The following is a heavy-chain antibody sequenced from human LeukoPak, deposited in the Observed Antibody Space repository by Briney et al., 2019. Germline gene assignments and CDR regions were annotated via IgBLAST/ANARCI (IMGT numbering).Heavy chain of an antibody. CDR1: GFTFSSYG. CDR3: AKVSGVSARPWGAFDI. Sequence: GGSLRLSCAASGFTFSSYGMHWVRQAPGKGLEWVAFIRYDGSNKYYADSVKGRFTISRDNSKNTLYLQMNSQRAEDTAVYYCAKVSGVSARPWGAFDIWGQGTMVTVSS. CDR2: IRYDGSNK. J-gene: IGHJ3*02. D-gene: IGHD6-6*01. V-gene: IGHV3-30*02.